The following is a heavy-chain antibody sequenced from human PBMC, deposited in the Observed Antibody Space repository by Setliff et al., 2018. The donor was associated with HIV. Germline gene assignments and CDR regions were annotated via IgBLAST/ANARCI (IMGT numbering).Heavy chain of an antibody. CDR3: AREGDIGVVRGVIYFDY. Sequence: SETLSLTCTVSGGSIRSSSHYWGWIRQPPGKGLEWIGSLYYSGSTYNNPSLKSRLTISVDTSKNQFSLKLSSVTAADTAVYYCAREGDIGVVRGVIYFDYWGQGTLGTVS. V-gene: IGHV4-39*07. D-gene: IGHD3-10*01. CDR2: LYYSGST. J-gene: IGHJ4*02. CDR1: GGSIRSSSHY.